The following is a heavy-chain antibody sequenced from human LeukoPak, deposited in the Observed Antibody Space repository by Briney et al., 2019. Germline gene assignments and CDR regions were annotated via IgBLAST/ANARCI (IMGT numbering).Heavy chain of an antibody. D-gene: IGHD3-16*02. CDR1: GGTFSSYA. CDR2: IIPIFGTA. J-gene: IGHJ4*02. V-gene: IGHV1-69*06. Sequence: ASVKVSCKASGGTFSSYAISWVRQAPGQGLEWMGGIIPIFGTANYAQKFQGRVTITADKSTSTAYMELSSLRSEDTAVYYCARGSYDYVWGSYRYSYFDYWGQGTLVTVSS. CDR3: ARGSYDYVWGSYRYSYFDY.